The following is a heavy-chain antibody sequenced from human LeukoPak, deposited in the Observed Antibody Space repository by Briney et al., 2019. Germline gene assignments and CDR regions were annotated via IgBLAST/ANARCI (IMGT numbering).Heavy chain of an antibody. V-gene: IGHV5-51*01. J-gene: IGHJ6*02. Sequence: GESLKISCKGSGYTFTSSWIGWVRQMPGKGLEWMGNIYPGDSDTRYSPSFQGQVTISADKSISTAYLQWSSLKASDTAMYYCARHWITVVRGVIELPLPDVWGQGTTVTVSS. CDR3: ARHWITVVRGVIELPLPDV. D-gene: IGHD3-10*01. CDR1: GYTFTSSW. CDR2: IYPGDSDT.